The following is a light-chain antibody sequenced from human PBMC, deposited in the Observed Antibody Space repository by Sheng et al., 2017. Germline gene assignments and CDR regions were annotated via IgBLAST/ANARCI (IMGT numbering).Light chain of an antibody. CDR1: QGINNY. V-gene: IGKV1-9*01. CDR2: AAS. Sequence: DIQLTQSPSFLSASVGDRVTITCRASQGINNYLAWYQQKPGKAPNLLIYAASTLQSGVPSRFSGSGSGTEFTLTISGLQSDDFATYYCQQYDSYPPDLTFGGGTKVETK. J-gene: IGKJ4*01. CDR3: QQYDSYPPDLT.